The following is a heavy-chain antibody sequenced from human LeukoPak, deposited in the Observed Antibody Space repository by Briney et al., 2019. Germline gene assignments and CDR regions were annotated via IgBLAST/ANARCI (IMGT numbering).Heavy chain of an antibody. J-gene: IGHJ4*02. CDR3: ARTSVVVTAPSDY. Sequence: SETLSLTCTVSGGSISSSSYYWGWIRQPPGKGLEWIGSIYYSGSTYYNPSLKSRVTIFVDTSKNQFSLKLSSVTAADTAVYYCARTSVVVTAPSDYWGQGTLVTVSS. CDR2: IYYSGST. D-gene: IGHD2-21*02. V-gene: IGHV4-39*01. CDR1: GGSISSSSYY.